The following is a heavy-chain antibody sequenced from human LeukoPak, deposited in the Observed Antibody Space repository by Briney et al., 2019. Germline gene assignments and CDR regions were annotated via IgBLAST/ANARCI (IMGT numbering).Heavy chain of an antibody. D-gene: IGHD1-7*01. CDR1: GYTFTSYY. CDR3: ARNYGADAFDI. CDR2: INPSGGST. V-gene: IGHV1-46*01. J-gene: IGHJ3*02. Sequence: ASVKVSCKASGYTFTSYYMHWVRQAPGQGLEWMGIINPSGGSTSYAQKFQGRVTMTRDMSTSTVYMELSSLRSEDTAVYYCARNYGADAFDIWGQGTMVTVSS.